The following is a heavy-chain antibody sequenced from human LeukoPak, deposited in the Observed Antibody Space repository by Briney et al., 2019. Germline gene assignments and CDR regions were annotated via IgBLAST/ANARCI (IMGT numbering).Heavy chain of an antibody. J-gene: IGHJ4*02. D-gene: IGHD6-19*01. CDR3: ARGRLYSSPRYSLGYWGQGTLVTVSSGEYY. Sequence: ASVKVSCKASGYTFTSYDINWVRQATGQGLEWMGWMNPNSGNTGYAQKFQGRVTMTRNTSISTAYMELSSLRSEDTAVYYCARGRLYSSPRYSLGYWGQGTLVTVSSGEYYWGQGTLVTVSS. CDR1: GYTFTSYD. V-gene: IGHV1-8*01. CDR2: MNPNSGNT.